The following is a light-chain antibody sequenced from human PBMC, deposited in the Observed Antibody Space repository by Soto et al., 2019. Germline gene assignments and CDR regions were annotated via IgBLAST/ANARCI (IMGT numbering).Light chain of an antibody. V-gene: IGKV3-15*01. CDR3: QHYNYWPYT. J-gene: IGKJ2*01. CDR2: DAS. Sequence: EIVMTQSPATLSLSPGERATLSCRASQTIDNTLAWYQRKPGQAPRILIYDASTRDTGVPARFSGSGSGTDFTLTISRLQSEDFEVYYCQHYNYWPYTFGQGTKVDIK. CDR1: QTIDNT.